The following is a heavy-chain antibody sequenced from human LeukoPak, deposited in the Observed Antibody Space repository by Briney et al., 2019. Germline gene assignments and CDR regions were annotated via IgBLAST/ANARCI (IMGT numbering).Heavy chain of an antibody. J-gene: IGHJ4*02. D-gene: IGHD3-10*01. CDR2: ISSSSSTI. CDR3: ARDIGGRITMVRGVQTPFDY. CDR1: GFTFSSYS. Sequence: PGGSLRLSCAASGFTFSSYSMNWVRQAPGKGLEWVSYISSSSSTIYYADSVKGRFTISRDNAKNSLYLQMNSLRAEDTAVYYCARDIGGRITMVRGVQTPFDYWGQGTLVAVSS. V-gene: IGHV3-48*01.